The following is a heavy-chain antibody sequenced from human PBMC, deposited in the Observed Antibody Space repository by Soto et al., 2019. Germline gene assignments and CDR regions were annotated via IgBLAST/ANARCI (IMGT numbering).Heavy chain of an antibody. D-gene: IGHD6-13*01. CDR2: IYHSGST. Sequence: SETLSLTCAVSGGSISSSNWWSWVRQPPGKGLEWIGEIYHSGSTNYNPSLKSRVTISVDTSKNQFSLKLSSVTAADTAVYYCARDSSRGHNYYYGMDVWGQGTTVTVSS. CDR3: ARDSSRGHNYYYGMDV. CDR1: GGSISSSNW. V-gene: IGHV4-4*02. J-gene: IGHJ6*02.